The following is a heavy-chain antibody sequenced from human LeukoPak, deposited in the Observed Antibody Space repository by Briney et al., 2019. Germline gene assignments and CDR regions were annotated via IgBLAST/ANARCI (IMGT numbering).Heavy chain of an antibody. CDR1: GFTFSSYA. Sequence: GGSLRLSCAASGFTFSSYAMSWVRQAPGKGLEWVSAISGSGGSTYYADSVKGRFTISRDNSKNTLHLLMNNLRAEDTAVYYCVKGLGPIAGYYIQAFEIWGQGTLVTVSS. J-gene: IGHJ4*02. D-gene: IGHD3-22*01. CDR2: ISGSGGST. CDR3: VKGLGPIAGYYIQAFEI. V-gene: IGHV3-23*01.